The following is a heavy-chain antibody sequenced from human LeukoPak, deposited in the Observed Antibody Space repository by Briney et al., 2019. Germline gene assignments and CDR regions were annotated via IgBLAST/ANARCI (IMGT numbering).Heavy chain of an antibody. V-gene: IGHV4-59*11. Sequence: ASETLSLTCTVSGGYLGSHYWTWIRQPPGKGLEWIGYIYDSGSTYYHPSLKSRVTISVDTSKNQFSLKLSSVTAADTAVYYCARDQVTMVRGVVYNWFDPWGQGTLVTVSS. CDR1: GGYLGSHY. CDR3: ARDQVTMVRGVVYNWFDP. J-gene: IGHJ5*02. D-gene: IGHD3-10*01. CDR2: IYDSGST.